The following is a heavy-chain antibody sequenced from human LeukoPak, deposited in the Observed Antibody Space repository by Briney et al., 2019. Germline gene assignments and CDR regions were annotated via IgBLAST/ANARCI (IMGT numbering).Heavy chain of an antibody. CDR3: ARDHTVADAFDV. CDR1: GGSISSYY. Sequence: PSETLSLTCTVSGGSISSYYWSWIRQPPGKGLEWIGYIYYSGSTNYNPSLKSRVTISVETSKNEFSLKLRSVTAADTAVYYCARDHTVADAFDVWGQGTMVTVSS. CDR2: IYYSGST. V-gene: IGHV4-59*01. J-gene: IGHJ3*01. D-gene: IGHD2-2*02.